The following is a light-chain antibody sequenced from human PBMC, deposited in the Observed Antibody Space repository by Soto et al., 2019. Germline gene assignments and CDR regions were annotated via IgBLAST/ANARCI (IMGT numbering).Light chain of an antibody. V-gene: IGKV1-5*01. CDR1: QTISGW. J-gene: IGKJ4*01. CDR3: QHYSTRSGVT. Sequence: DIQMTQSPSTLSASVGDGVTITCRASQTISGWLAWYQQRPGKAPKLRISDASSLRSGVPSRFSGSGSGTEFTLTVSNLQSDDFATYYCQHYSTRSGVTFGGGTKVDIK. CDR2: DAS.